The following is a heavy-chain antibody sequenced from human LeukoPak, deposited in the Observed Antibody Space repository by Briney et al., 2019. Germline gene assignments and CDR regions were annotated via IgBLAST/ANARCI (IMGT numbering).Heavy chain of an antibody. V-gene: IGHV3-20*04. CDR1: GFTFDDYG. Sequence: GGSLRLSCVASGFTFDDYGMSWVHQAPGKGLEWVSGINWSGGSTGYADSVKGRFAISRDNAKNSLYLQMNSLRAEDTALYYCARGPSFFYGSGSHHFDYWGQGTLVTVSS. CDR3: ARGPSFFYGSGSHHFDY. J-gene: IGHJ4*02. D-gene: IGHD3-10*01. CDR2: INWSGGST.